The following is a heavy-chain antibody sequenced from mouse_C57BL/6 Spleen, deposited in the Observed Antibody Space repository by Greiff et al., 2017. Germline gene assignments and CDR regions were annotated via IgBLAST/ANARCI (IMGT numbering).Heavy chain of an antibody. CDR1: GYTFTSYW. J-gene: IGHJ4*01. CDR3: ARGYPSYYAMDY. V-gene: IGHV1-53*01. Sequence: QVQLQQPGTELVKPGASVKLSCKASGYTFTSYWMPWVKQRPGQGLEWIGNINPSNGGTNYNEKFKSKATLTVDKSSSTASMQLSSLTSEDSAVYYCARGYPSYYAMDYWGQGTSVTVSS. CDR2: INPSNGGT.